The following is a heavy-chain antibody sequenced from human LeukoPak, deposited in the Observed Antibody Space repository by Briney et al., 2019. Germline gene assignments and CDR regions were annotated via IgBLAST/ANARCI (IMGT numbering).Heavy chain of an antibody. CDR3: ARGLRDYGSGSSFTFDY. V-gene: IGHV3-11*01. D-gene: IGHD3-10*01. CDR1: GFIFSDYY. J-gene: IGHJ4*02. CDR2: IGSSGSTI. Sequence: GGSLRLSCAASGFIFSDYYMSWIRQAPGKGLEWVAYIGSSGSTIYYADSVKGRFTISRDNAKKSLYLQMSSLRAEDTAVYYCARGLRDYGSGSSFTFDYWGQGTLVTVSS.